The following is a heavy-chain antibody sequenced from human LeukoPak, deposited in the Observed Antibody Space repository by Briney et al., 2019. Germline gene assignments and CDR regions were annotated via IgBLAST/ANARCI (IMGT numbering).Heavy chain of an antibody. CDR3: AKPPTWLQLVPY. Sequence: GGSLRLSCAASGFTFSSYGMHWVRQAPGKGLEWVAFIRYDGSNKYYADSVKGRFTISRDNSKNTLYLQMNSLRAEDTAVYYCAKPPTWLQLVPYWGQGTLVTVSS. CDR2: IRYDGSNK. D-gene: IGHD6-13*01. J-gene: IGHJ4*02. V-gene: IGHV3-30*02. CDR1: GFTFSSYG.